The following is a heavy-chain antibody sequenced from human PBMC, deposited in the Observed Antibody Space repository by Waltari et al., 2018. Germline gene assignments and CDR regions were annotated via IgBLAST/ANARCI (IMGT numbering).Heavy chain of an antibody. CDR3: ARDTLADCGGDCYPRTYYFDY. CDR2: IHPIFGTG. CDR1: GGTFSSYA. Sequence: QVQLVQSGAEVKKPGSSVKVSCKASGGTFSSYAISWVRQAPGQGLEWMGGIHPIFGTGNYAQKCQGRVTITADESTSTAYMELSSLRSEDTAVYYCARDTLADCGGDCYPRTYYFDYWGQGTLVTVSS. J-gene: IGHJ4*02. D-gene: IGHD2-21*02. V-gene: IGHV1-69*12.